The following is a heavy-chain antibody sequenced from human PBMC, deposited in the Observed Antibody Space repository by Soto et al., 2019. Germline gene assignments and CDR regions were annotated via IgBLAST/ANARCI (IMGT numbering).Heavy chain of an antibody. J-gene: IGHJ4*02. D-gene: IGHD3-16*02. CDR1: GVTISSGGYY. CDR3: ARAAPFGGVIVLDY. Sequence: SETPSLTRPVSGVTISSGGYYWSWNRQHPGKGLEWIGYIYYSGSTYYNPSLKSRVTISVDTSKNQFSLKLSSVTAADTAVYYCARAAPFGGVIVLDYWGQGTLVTVSS. V-gene: IGHV4-31*03. CDR2: IYYSGST.